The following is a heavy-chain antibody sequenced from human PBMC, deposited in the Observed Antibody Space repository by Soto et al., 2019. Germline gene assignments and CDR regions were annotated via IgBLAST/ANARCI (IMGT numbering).Heavy chain of an antibody. CDR1: GGTFSSYA. J-gene: IGHJ6*02. CDR2: IIPIFGTA. D-gene: IGHD3-9*01. Sequence: GASVKVSCKASGGTFSSYAISWVRQAPGQGLEWMGGIIPIFGTANYAQKFQGRVTITADESTSTAYMELSSLRSEDTAVYYCARDIILTGYYNPHYYGMDVWGQGTTVTVSS. V-gene: IGHV1-69*13. CDR3: ARDIILTGYYNPHYYGMDV.